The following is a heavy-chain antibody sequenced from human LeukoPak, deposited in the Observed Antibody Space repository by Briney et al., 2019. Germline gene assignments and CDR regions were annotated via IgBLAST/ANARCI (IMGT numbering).Heavy chain of an antibody. D-gene: IGHD3-22*01. J-gene: IGHJ4*02. Sequence: GGSLRLSCAASGFTFSSYAMHWVRQAPGKGLEWVAVLSYDGSEKDYTESVKGRFTISRDNSKNTLYLQLNSLRAEDTAVYYCARGLTRWGRSSGYYYLFGYWGQGTLVTVSS. CDR3: ARGLTRWGRSSGYYYLFGY. CDR2: LSYDGSEK. V-gene: IGHV3-30*04. CDR1: GFTFSSYA.